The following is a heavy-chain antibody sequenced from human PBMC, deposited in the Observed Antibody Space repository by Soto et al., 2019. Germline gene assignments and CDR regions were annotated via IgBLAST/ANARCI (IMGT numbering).Heavy chain of an antibody. CDR2: ITPFNGNT. CDR3: ASSLGELDTAMVQPFDY. D-gene: IGHD5-18*01. Sequence: SVKVSCKASGYTFTYRYLHWVRQAPGQALEWMGWITPFNGNTNYAQKFQDRVTITRDRSMSTAYMELSSLRSEDTAMYYCASSLGELDTAMVQPFDYWGQGTLVTVSS. J-gene: IGHJ4*02. CDR1: GYTFTYRY. V-gene: IGHV1-45*02.